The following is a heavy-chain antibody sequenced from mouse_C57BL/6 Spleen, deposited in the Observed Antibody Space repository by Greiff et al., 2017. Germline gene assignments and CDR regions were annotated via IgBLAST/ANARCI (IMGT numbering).Heavy chain of an antibody. CDR3: ARGLWYYFDY. D-gene: IGHD1-1*02. Sequence: EVTLVESGGGLVKPGGSLKLSFAASGFTFSDYGMHWVRQAPEKGLEWVAYISSGSSTIYYADTVKGRFTISRDNAKNTLFLQMTSLRSEDTAMYYCARGLWYYFDYWGQGTTLTVSS. CDR2: ISSGSSTI. V-gene: IGHV5-17*01. CDR1: GFTFSDYG. J-gene: IGHJ2*01.